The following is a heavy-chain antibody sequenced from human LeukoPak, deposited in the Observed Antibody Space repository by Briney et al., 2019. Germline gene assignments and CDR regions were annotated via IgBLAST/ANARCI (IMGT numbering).Heavy chain of an antibody. Sequence: ASVNVSCKASGYTFTDYYMHWVRQAPGQGLEWMGWINPNSCGTNYARNFQGRVTMTRDTSITTAYMELSSLRSDDTAVYYCARLLGAPHWGQGALVTVSS. CDR2: INPNSCGT. V-gene: IGHV1-2*02. CDR3: ARLLGAPH. CDR1: GYTFTDYY. J-gene: IGHJ1*01. D-gene: IGHD1-26*01.